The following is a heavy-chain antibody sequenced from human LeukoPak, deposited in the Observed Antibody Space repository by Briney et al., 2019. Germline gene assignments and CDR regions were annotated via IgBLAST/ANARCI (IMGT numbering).Heavy chain of an antibody. Sequence: ASVKVSCKASGYTFTDYFIHWVRQAPGQGLEWMGRINSNSGGTEFAQRFQGRVTMTRDTSINTAYMELSRLRSDDTAVYYCARDFSSTATGEFDYWGQGTLVTVSS. D-gene: IGHD3-10*01. CDR3: ARDFSSTATGEFDY. J-gene: IGHJ4*02. CDR1: GYTFTDYF. V-gene: IGHV1-2*06. CDR2: INSNSGGT.